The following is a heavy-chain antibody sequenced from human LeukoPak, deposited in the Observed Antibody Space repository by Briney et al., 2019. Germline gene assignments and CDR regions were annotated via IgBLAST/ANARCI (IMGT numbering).Heavy chain of an antibody. CDR1: GGSISSYY. D-gene: IGHD5-12*01. Sequence: SETLSLTCTVSGGSISSYYWSWIRQPAGKGLEWIGRIYTSGSTNYNPSLKSRVTMSVDTSKNQFSLKLSSVTAADTAVYYCARDEAGYGGYDPHYYYYYVDVWGKGTTVTVSS. J-gene: IGHJ6*03. CDR2: IYTSGST. V-gene: IGHV4-4*07. CDR3: ARDEAGYGGYDPHYYYYYVDV.